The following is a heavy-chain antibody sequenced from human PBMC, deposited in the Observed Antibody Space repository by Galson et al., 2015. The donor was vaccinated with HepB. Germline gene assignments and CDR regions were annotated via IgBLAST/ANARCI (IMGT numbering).Heavy chain of an antibody. J-gene: IGHJ4*02. V-gene: IGHV4-39*01. D-gene: IGHD2-2*01. CDR1: TTSITRSTYF. Sequence: SETLSLTCTISTTSITRSTYFWGWIRQPPGKGLEWIASVYYTGNTYYSPSFKSRVSTSVDTSKRLFSLQVGSVTAADTAVYYCARRSRYCSSATCSDFDSWGQGILVTVSS. CDR3: ARRSRYCSSATCSDFDS. CDR2: VYYTGNT.